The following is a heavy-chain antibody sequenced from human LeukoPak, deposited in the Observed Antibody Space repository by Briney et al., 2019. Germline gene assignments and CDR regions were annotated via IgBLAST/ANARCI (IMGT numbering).Heavy chain of an antibody. V-gene: IGHV4-34*01. J-gene: IGHJ5*02. CDR3: ARHKIQLWLGWFDP. D-gene: IGHD5-18*01. Sequence: SETLSLTCAVYGGSFSGYYWSWIRQPPGKGLEWIGEINHSGSTNYNPSLKSRVTISVDTSKNQFSLKLSPVTAADTAVYYCARHKIQLWLGWFDPWGQGTLVTVSS. CDR1: GGSFSGYY. CDR2: INHSGST.